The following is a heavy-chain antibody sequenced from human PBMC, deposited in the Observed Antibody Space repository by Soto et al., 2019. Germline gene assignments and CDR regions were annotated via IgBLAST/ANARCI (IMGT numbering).Heavy chain of an antibody. J-gene: IGHJ4*02. CDR2: ISDDGSNK. Sequence: PGCSLRLSCAASGFTFSGYAIHWVRQAPGKGLEWVAVISDDGSNKYYVDSVKGRFTISRDNSKNTLYLQMNSLRAEDTAVYYCVRFLLGGQAGAFDDWGQGALVTV. D-gene: IGHD3-16*01. CDR3: VRFLLGGQAGAFDD. CDR1: GFTFSGYA. V-gene: IGHV3-30*03.